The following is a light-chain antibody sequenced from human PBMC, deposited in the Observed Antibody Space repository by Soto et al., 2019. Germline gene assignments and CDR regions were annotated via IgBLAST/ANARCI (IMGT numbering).Light chain of an antibody. Sequence: DGVMTQFPLSLSVTPGEPASISCRSSQSLLHSNGYNYLDWYVQKPGQSPQLLIYLGSNRASGVPDRVSVSGSGTDFTLKISRVEAEDVGVYYCMQALQIRVEFGQGTKVEIK. CDR1: QSLLHSNGYNY. J-gene: IGKJ1*01. V-gene: IGKV2-28*01. CDR3: MQALQIRVE. CDR2: LGS.